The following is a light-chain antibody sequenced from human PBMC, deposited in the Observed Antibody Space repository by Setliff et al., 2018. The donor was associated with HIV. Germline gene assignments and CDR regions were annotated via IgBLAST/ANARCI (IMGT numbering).Light chain of an antibody. Sequence: QSALTQPASVSGSPGQSITISCTGTSSDVGGYNYVSWYQQHPGKAPKLMIYDDSYRPSGVSDRFSGSKSGNTASLTISGLQAEDEADYYCSSYTSISALDVFGTGTKVTVL. CDR3: SSYTSISALDV. CDR1: SSDVGGYNY. J-gene: IGLJ1*01. CDR2: DDS. V-gene: IGLV2-14*03.